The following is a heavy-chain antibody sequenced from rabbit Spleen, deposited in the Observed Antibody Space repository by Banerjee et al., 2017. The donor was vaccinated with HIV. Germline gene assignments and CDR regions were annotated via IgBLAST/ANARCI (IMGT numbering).Heavy chain of an antibody. J-gene: IGHJ3*01. CDR3: TRVTGDTGNSLIL. CDR1: GFSFSYKYV. D-gene: IGHD1-1*01. V-gene: IGHV1S45*01. Sequence: QEQLEESGGDLVKPEGSLTLTCTASGFSFSYKYVMCWVRQSPGKGLEWIACIYTGSGSTYYGSWVNGRFTISKASSTTVTLQMTRRTAADTATYFCTRVTGDTGNSLILWGQATLVTVS. CDR2: IYTGSGST.